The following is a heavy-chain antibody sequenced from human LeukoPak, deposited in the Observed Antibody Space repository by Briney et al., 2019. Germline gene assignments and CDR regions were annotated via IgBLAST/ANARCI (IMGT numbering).Heavy chain of an antibody. CDR3: ARDDSSGYYHDY. D-gene: IGHD3-22*01. V-gene: IGHV4-39*07. Sequence: PSETLSLTCTVSGGSISSSSYYWGWIRQPPGKGLEWIGSIYHSGSTYYNPSLKSRVTISVDTSKNQFSLKLSSVTAADTAVYYCARDDSSGYYHDYWGQGTLVTVSS. CDR2: IYHSGST. CDR1: GGSISSSSYY. J-gene: IGHJ4*02.